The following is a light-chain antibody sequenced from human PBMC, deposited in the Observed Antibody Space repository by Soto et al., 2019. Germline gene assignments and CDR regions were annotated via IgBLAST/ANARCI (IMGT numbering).Light chain of an antibody. J-gene: IGKJ1*01. CDR2: AES. Sequence: DIQLTQSPSFLSASVGDRVTITCRASQGIAGSLAWYQQKPGKPPKLLIYAESTLQSGVPSRFSGSGSGTRGTLTISSLQPEDFATYYCQQSYSTPQTFGQGTKVDIK. CDR1: QGIAGS. CDR3: QQSYSTPQT. V-gene: IGKV1-9*01.